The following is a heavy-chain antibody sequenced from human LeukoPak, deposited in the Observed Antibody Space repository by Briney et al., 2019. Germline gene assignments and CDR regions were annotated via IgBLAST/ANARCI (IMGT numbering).Heavy chain of an antibody. V-gene: IGHV4-61*05. Sequence: PSETLSLTCTVSGGSISSSSYYWSWIRQPPGKGLEWIGYIYYSGSTNYNPSLKSRVTISVDTSKNQFSLKLSSVTAADTAVYYCARGERGGSNPPHYYYGMDVWGQGTTVTVSS. CDR2: IYYSGST. J-gene: IGHJ6*02. CDR3: ARGERGGSNPPHYYYGMDV. D-gene: IGHD4-4*01. CDR1: GGSISSSSYY.